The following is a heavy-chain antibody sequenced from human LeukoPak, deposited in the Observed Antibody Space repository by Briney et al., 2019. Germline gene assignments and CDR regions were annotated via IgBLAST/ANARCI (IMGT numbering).Heavy chain of an antibody. V-gene: IGHV4-59*04. CDR2: IYHSGST. Sequence: SETLSLTCTVSGGSISTYYWSWIRQPPGKGLEWIGSIYHSGSTYYNPSLKSRVTISVDTSKNQFSLKLSSVTAADTAVYYCARAVPPAAGEFDYWGQGTLVTVSS. D-gene: IGHD6-13*01. CDR3: ARAVPPAAGEFDY. CDR1: GGSISTYY. J-gene: IGHJ4*02.